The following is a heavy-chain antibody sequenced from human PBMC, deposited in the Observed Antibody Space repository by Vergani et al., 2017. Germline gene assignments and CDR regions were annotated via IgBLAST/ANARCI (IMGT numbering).Heavy chain of an antibody. CDR3: ARDVRRDSSTSSYSAKRNAFDI. CDR2: IYTRGST. V-gene: IGHV4-61*02. Sequence: QVQLQESGPGLVKPSQTLSLTCTVSGGSISSGSYYWSWIRQPAGKGLEWIGRIYTRGSTNYNPSLKSRVTMSVDTSKNQFSLKLSSVTAADTAVYYCARDVRRDSSTSSYSAKRNAFDIWGQGTMVTVSS. D-gene: IGHD2-2*01. J-gene: IGHJ3*02. CDR1: GGSISSGSYY.